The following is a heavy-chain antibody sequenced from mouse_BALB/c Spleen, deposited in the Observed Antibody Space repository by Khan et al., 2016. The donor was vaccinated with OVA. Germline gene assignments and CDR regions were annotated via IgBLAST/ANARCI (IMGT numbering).Heavy chain of an antibody. V-gene: IGHV1-77*01. CDR1: GYTFTDYY. Sequence: QVQLQQSGAELARPGASVKLSCKASGYTFTDYYINWVKQRTGQGLEWIGEISPGSGDTYYNERFKGKATLTADKSCRTAYMQLSSLTSEASAVYFCARRNYVGSTFAYWGQGTLVTVSA. CDR3: ARRNYVGSTFAY. J-gene: IGHJ3*01. CDR2: ISPGSGDT. D-gene: IGHD1-2*01.